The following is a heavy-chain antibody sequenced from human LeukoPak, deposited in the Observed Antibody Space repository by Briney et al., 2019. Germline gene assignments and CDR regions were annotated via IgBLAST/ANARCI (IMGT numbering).Heavy chain of an antibody. V-gene: IGHV3-23*01. CDR2: ISGSGGST. D-gene: IGHD2-2*01. Sequence: AGGSLRLSCAASGFTFSSYAMSWVRQAPGKGLEWVSAISGSGGSTYYADSVKGRFTISRDNSKNTLYLQMNSLRAEDTAVYYCAKDYCSSTSCYLLGWGQGTLVTVSS. J-gene: IGHJ4*02. CDR3: AKDYCSSTSCYLLG. CDR1: GFTFSSYA.